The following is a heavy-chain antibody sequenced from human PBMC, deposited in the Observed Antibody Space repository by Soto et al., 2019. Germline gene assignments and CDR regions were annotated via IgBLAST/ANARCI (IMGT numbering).Heavy chain of an antibody. V-gene: IGHV4-34*09. CDR2: IDQSGST. CDR3: ARDLRFRGFYGMDV. D-gene: IGHD3-10*01. Sequence: PSETLSLTCAVYGGSFSGYYWNWLRQPPGEGLEWIGKIDQSGSTNYNPSLKSRVTISVDTSKNQFSLKLSSVTAADTAVYYCARDLRFRGFYGMDVWGQGTTVTVSS. CDR1: GGSFSGYY. J-gene: IGHJ6*02.